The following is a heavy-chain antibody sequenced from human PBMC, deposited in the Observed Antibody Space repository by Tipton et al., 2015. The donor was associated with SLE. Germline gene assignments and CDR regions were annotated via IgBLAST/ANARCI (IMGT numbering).Heavy chain of an antibody. CDR1: GYSISSGYY. V-gene: IGHV4-38-2*02. CDR3: ARDRRELLRGYYYYGMDV. D-gene: IGHD1-26*01. CDR2: IYHSGST. Sequence: TLSLTCAVSGYSISSGYYWGWIRQPPEKGLEWIGSIYHSGSTNYNPSLKSRVTISVDTSKNQFSLKLSSVTAADTAVYYCARDRRELLRGYYYYGMDVWGQGTTVTVSS. J-gene: IGHJ6*02.